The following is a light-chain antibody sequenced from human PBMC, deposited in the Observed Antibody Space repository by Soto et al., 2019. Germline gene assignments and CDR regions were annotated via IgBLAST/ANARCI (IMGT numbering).Light chain of an antibody. J-gene: IGLJ1*01. V-gene: IGLV2-23*02. Sequence: QSVLTQPASVSGSPGQSMTISCTGTSSDVGSYNLVSWYQQHPGKAPKLMIYEVSKRPSGVSNRFSGSKSGNTASLTISGLQAEDEADYYCCSFDVFGTGTKLTVL. CDR3: CSFDV. CDR1: SSDVGSYNL. CDR2: EVS.